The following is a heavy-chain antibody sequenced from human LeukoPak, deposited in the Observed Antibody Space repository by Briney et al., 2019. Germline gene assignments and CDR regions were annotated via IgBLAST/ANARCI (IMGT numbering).Heavy chain of an antibody. D-gene: IGHD3-22*01. J-gene: IGHJ6*03. CDR1: GFTFSRHW. Sequence: GGSLRLSCAAPGFTFSRHWMDWVRQAPGKGLEWVSHISSRSDTVNHADSVLGRFTISRDNAKNSLFLQMNSLRAEDTAVYYCARNYDRDYDYYHYMDVWGKGTTVTVSS. V-gene: IGHV3-48*04. CDR2: ISSRSDTV. CDR3: ARNYDRDYDYYHYMDV.